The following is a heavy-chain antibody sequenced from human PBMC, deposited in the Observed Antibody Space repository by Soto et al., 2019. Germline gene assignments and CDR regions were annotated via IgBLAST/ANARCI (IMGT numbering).Heavy chain of an antibody. CDR1: GGTFSSYA. D-gene: IGHD2-15*01. J-gene: IGHJ6*02. Sequence: QVQLVQSGAEVKKPGSSVKVSCKASGGTFSSYAISWVRQAPGQGLEWMGGIIPIFGTANYAQKFQGRVTITADESTSTAYMELSSLRSEDTAVYYCARERVVVAATDYYYGMDVWGQGTTVTVSS. V-gene: IGHV1-69*01. CDR3: ARERVVVAATDYYYGMDV. CDR2: IIPIFGTA.